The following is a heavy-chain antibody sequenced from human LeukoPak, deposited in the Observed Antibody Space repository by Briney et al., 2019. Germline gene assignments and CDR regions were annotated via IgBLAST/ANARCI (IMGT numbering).Heavy chain of an antibody. V-gene: IGHV3-53*01. CDR1: GFTFSNHW. Sequence: GGSLRLSCAASGFTFSNHWMHWVRQAPGKGLEWVSIIYSGGNTDYTDSVKGRFTISRGNSKNTLYLQMNSLRAEDTAVYYCARTFPSDYWGQGTLVTVSS. J-gene: IGHJ4*02. CDR2: IYSGGNT. CDR3: ARTFPSDY.